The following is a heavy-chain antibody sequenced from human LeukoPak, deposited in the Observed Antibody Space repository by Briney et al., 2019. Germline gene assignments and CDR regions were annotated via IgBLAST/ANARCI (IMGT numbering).Heavy chain of an antibody. CDR3: VRDYPVVNPY. Sequence: GGSLRLSCAASGFTFSTYWMTWVRQAPGKGLERVANIKEDGSQTKYADSFLGRFTVSRDNSKNSLFLQMNSLRVEDTAVYYCVRDYPVVNPYWGQGTRVTVSS. J-gene: IGHJ4*02. D-gene: IGHD3-22*01. CDR2: IKEDGSQT. CDR1: GFTFSTYW. V-gene: IGHV3-7*01.